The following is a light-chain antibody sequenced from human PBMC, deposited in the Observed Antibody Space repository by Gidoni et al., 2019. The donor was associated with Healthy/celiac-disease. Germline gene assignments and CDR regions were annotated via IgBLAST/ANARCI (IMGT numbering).Light chain of an antibody. Sequence: DIVMTQSPDSPAVSLGERATINCKSSQSVLYSSNNKNYLAWYQQKPGQPPKLLIYWASTRESGVPDRFSGGGSGTDFTLTISSLQAEDVAVYYCQQYYSTPYTFXXXTKLEIK. V-gene: IGKV4-1*01. CDR2: WAS. J-gene: IGKJ2*01. CDR1: QSVLYSSNNKNY. CDR3: QQYYSTPYT.